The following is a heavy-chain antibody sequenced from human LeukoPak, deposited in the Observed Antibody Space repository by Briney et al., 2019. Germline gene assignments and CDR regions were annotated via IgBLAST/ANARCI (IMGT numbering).Heavy chain of an antibody. CDR2: TYTSGST. D-gene: IGHD5-24*01. CDR3: ARGDGHNYYYYYYMDV. J-gene: IGHJ6*03. Sequence: SQTLSLTXTVSGGSMSSGSYYWSWIWQPAGKGLQWIGRTYTSGSTNYNPSLKSRVTISVDTSKNQFSLKLSSVTAADTAVYYCARGDGHNYYYYYYMDVWGKGTTVTVSS. CDR1: GGSMSSGSYY. V-gene: IGHV4-61*02.